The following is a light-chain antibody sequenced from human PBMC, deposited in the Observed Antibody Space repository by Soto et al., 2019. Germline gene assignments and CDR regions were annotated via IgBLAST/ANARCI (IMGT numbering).Light chain of an antibody. J-gene: IGKJ1*01. V-gene: IGKV1-39*01. CDR3: QQYNNWPWT. CDR2: AAS. CDR1: QSISSY. Sequence: DIQMTQSPSSLSASVGDRVTITCRASQSISSYLNWYQQKPGKAPKLLIYAASSLQSGVPSRFSGSGSSTQFTLTISSLQPEDFAVYYCQQYNNWPWTFGQGTKVDIK.